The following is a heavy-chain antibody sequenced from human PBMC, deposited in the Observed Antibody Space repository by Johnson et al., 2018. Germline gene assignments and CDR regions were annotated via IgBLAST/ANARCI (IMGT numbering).Heavy chain of an antibody. CDR1: GFTFYSYG. Sequence: QVQLVESGGGVVQPGRSLRLSCAASGFTFYSYGMHWVRQAPGKGLEWVAVIRYDGNDKYYLDSVKGRFTISRDNSKNTLYLQMNSLRAEDTGVYYCQRGDYYDSSGSLNWFDPWGQGTLVTVSS. D-gene: IGHD3-22*01. V-gene: IGHV3-33*01. CDR3: QRGDYYDSSGSLNWFDP. CDR2: IRYDGNDK. J-gene: IGHJ5*02.